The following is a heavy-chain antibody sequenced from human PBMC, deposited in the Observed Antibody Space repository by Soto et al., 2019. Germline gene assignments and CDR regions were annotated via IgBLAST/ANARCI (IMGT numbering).Heavy chain of an antibody. CDR3: AKHKRCSPINFDY. CDR1: GGSINTDRYY. J-gene: IGHJ4*02. Sequence: SETLSLTCTVSGGSINTDRYYWGWVRQSPGKGLEWLGSVYYSGITYYNPSLKSRLTISGDTSKNQFSLQLNSVTATDTAVYYCAKHKRCSPINFDYWGQGILVTVSS. CDR2: VYYSGIT. V-gene: IGHV4-39*01.